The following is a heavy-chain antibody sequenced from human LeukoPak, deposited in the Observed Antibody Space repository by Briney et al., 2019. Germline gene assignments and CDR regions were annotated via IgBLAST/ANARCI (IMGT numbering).Heavy chain of an antibody. CDR2: IYYSGST. CDR3: AKIDSSGYNLYAQH. J-gene: IGHJ1*01. Sequence: SETLSLTCTVSGGSISSDIYYWGWIRQPPGKGLEWIGSIYYSGSTNYNPSLKSRVTISVDTSKNQFSLRLSSETAADTAVYYCAKIDSSGYNLYAQHWGQGTLVTVSS. CDR1: GGSISSDIYY. V-gene: IGHV4-39*07. D-gene: IGHD3-22*01.